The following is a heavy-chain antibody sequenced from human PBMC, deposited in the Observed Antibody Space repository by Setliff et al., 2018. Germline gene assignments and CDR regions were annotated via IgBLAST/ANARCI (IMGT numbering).Heavy chain of an antibody. V-gene: IGHV4-30-4*08. D-gene: IGHD2-2*01. J-gene: IGHJ4*02. Sequence: PSETLSLTCTVYGVSFSDYYWGWVRQPPGKGLEYIGHISHGVSTSYSPSLKSRLSISADTSKNQFSLKLTSVTDADTAVYYCARTHCTTTSCFYFHYWGQGTLVTVSS. CDR2: ISHGVST. CDR3: ARTHCTTTSCFYFHY. CDR1: GVSFSDYY.